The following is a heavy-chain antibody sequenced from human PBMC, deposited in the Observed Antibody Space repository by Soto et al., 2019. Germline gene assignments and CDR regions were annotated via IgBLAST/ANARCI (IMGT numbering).Heavy chain of an antibody. D-gene: IGHD2-2*01. V-gene: IGHV5-51*01. J-gene: IGHJ6*02. CDR2: IYPGDSDT. CDR3: ARLDIVVVPAAKYYGMDV. Sequence: GESLKISCKGSGYSFTSYWIGWVRQMPGKGLEWMGIIYPGDSDTRYSPSFQGQVTISADKSISTAYLQWSSLKASDTAMYYCARLDIVVVPAAKYYGMDVWGQGTTVTVSS. CDR1: GYSFTSYW.